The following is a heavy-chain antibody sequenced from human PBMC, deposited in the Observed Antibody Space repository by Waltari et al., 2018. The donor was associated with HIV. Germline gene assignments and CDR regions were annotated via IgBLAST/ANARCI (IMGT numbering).Heavy chain of an antibody. CDR2: ISGSGGST. CDR1: GFTFSSYA. CDR3: AICAVVPALTDYYFDY. Sequence: EVQLLESGGGLVQPGGSLRLSCAASGFTFSSYAMSWVRQAQGKGLEWVSAISGSGGSTYYADSVKGRFTISRDNSKNTLYLQMNSLRAEDTAVYYCAICAVVPALTDYYFDYWGQGTLVTVSS. J-gene: IGHJ4*02. V-gene: IGHV3-23*01. D-gene: IGHD2-2*01.